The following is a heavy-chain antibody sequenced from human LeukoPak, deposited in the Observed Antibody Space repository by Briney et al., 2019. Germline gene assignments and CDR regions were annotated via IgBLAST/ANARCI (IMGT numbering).Heavy chain of an antibody. CDR2: IIPIFGTA. V-gene: IGHV1-69*01. CDR3: ARGRPKGYCSGGSCNPPYYYYYYYMDV. J-gene: IGHJ6*03. D-gene: IGHD2-15*01. CDR1: GGTFSSYA. Sequence: GSSVKVSCKASGGTFSSYAISWVRQAPGQGLEWMGGIIPIFGTANYAQKFQGRVTITADESTSTAYMELSSLRSEDTAVYYCARGRPKGYCSGGSCNPPYYYYYYYMDVWGKGTTVTVSS.